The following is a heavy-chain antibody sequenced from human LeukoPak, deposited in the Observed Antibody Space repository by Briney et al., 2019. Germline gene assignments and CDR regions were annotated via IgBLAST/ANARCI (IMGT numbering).Heavy chain of an antibody. Sequence: VASVKVPCKASGYTFTSYGISWVRQAPGQGLEWMGWISAYNGNTNYAQKLQGRVTMTTDTSTSTAYMELRSLRSDDTAVYYCARAIIELGELSPCLDYWGQGTLVTVSS. D-gene: IGHD3-16*02. CDR3: ARAIIELGELSPCLDY. CDR2: ISAYNGNT. J-gene: IGHJ4*02. V-gene: IGHV1-18*01. CDR1: GYTFTSYG.